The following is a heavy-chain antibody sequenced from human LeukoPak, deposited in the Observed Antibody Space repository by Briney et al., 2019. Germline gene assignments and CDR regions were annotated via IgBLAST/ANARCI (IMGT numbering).Heavy chain of an antibody. CDR2: INHCGSN. CDR3: ARGLKRPCTSTSCYTNYYYGMDV. V-gene: IGHV4-34*01. J-gene: IGHJ6*01. CDR1: GGSFRGYH. Sequence: SVTLSLPCAVYGGSFRGYHWSWLREPPGKGLVWIGEINHCGSNNYNPSLKRRVTISVETSQNQFFSTLSPVTAADTAVYYCARGLKRPCTSTSCYTNYYYGMDVWGQGTTVTVSS. D-gene: IGHD2-2*02.